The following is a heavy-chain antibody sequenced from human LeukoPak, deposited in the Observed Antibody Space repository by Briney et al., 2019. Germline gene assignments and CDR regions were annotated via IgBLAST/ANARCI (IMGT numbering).Heavy chain of an antibody. J-gene: IGHJ4*02. CDR2: IIPILGIA. D-gene: IGHD5-24*01. CDR3: ARGAETLRWLQFDYFDY. V-gene: IGHV1-69*02. Sequence: SVKVSCKASVGTFSSYTISWVRQAPGKGLEWMGRIIPILGIANYAQKFQGRVTITADKSTSTAYMEPSRLRSEDTAVYYCARGAETLRWLQFDYFDYWGQGTLVTVSS. CDR1: VGTFSSYT.